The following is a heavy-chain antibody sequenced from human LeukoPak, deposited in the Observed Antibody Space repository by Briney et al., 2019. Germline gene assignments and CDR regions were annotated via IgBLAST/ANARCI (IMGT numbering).Heavy chain of an antibody. Sequence: ASVKVSCKASGYTFTSYGINWVRQAPGQGLEWMGWISGYNRKTSYAQKFQGRVTLSTDTSTSTAYMELRGLRSDDTAVYYCARVGNWYDYDSSGHFDYWGQGTLVTVSS. D-gene: IGHD3-22*01. CDR1: GYTFTSYG. CDR2: ISGYNRKT. V-gene: IGHV1-18*01. CDR3: ARVGNWYDYDSSGHFDY. J-gene: IGHJ4*02.